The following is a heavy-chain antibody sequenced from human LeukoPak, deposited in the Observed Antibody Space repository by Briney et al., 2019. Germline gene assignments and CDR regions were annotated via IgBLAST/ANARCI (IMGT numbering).Heavy chain of an antibody. CDR1: EFSVGSNY. Sequence: GGSLRLSCAASEFSVGSNYMTWVRQAPGKGLEWVSLIYSGGSTYYADSVKGRFTISRDNSKNTVYLQMNSLRAEDTAVYYCARPTHYYDSSGVTWGQGTLVTVSS. V-gene: IGHV3-66*04. D-gene: IGHD3-22*01. J-gene: IGHJ5*02. CDR2: IYSGGST. CDR3: ARPTHYYDSSGVT.